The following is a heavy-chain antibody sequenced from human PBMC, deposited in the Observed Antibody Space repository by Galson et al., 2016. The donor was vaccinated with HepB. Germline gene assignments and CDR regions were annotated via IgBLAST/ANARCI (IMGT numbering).Heavy chain of an antibody. V-gene: IGHV4-39*02. CDR2: VYYSGTT. D-gene: IGHD3-10*01. Sequence: SETLSLTCTVSGGSISSSSYYWGWIRQPPGKRLEWIGTVYYSGTTYYNPSFKSRVTISVDTSKNHFSLKVRSVVAADTALYYCARRGYYDFFDYWGQGTLVTVSS. CDR1: GGSISSSSYY. CDR3: ARRGYYDFFDY. J-gene: IGHJ4*02.